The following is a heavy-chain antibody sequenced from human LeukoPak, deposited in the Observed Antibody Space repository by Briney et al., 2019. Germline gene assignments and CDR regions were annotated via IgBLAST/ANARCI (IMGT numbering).Heavy chain of an antibody. CDR2: IWYDGSNK. V-gene: IGHV3-33*01. CDR3: ARGDYYDSSGYYFPDAFDI. Sequence: GGSLRLSCAASGFTFSSYGMHWVRQAPGKGLEWVAVIWYDGSNKYYVDSVQGRFTISRDNSKNSLYLQMSSLRAEDTAVYYCARGDYYDSSGYYFPDAFDIWGQGTVVTVSS. J-gene: IGHJ3*02. CDR1: GFTFSSYG. D-gene: IGHD3-22*01.